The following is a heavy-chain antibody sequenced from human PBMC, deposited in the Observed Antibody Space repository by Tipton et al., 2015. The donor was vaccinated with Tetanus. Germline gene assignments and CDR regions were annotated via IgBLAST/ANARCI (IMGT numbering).Heavy chain of an antibody. V-gene: IGHV3-48*02. CDR3: ASSGYYYDSSGFDY. J-gene: IGHJ4*02. CDR1: GFTFSSYS. D-gene: IGHD3-22*01. CDR2: ISSSSTI. Sequence: SLRLSCAASGFTFSSYSMNWVRQAPGKGLEWVSYISSSSTIYYADSVKGRFTISRDNAKNSLYLQMNSLRDEDTAVYYCASSGYYYDSSGFDYWGQGTLVTVSS.